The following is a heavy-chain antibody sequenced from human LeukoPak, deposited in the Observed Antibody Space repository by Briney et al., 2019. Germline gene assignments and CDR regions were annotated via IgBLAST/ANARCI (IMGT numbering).Heavy chain of an antibody. J-gene: IGHJ4*02. V-gene: IGHV3-74*01. CDR1: GFTFSSYW. CDR2: INSDGSST. CDR3: ARETGGGELLAFDY. Sequence: QTGGSLRLSCAASGFTFSSYWMHWVRQAPGKGLVWVSRINSDGSSTSYADSVKGRFTISRDNAKNSLYLQMNSLRAEDTAVYYCARETGGGELLAFDYWGQGTLVTVSS. D-gene: IGHD1-26*01.